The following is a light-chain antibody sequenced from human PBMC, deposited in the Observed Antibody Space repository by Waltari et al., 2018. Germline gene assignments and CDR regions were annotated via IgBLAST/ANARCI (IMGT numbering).Light chain of an antibody. Sequence: DIQMTQSPSTLSASVGDTVTFTCRASESISTWLAWYQQRPGKSPKLLIYKASYVETGVPSRFSGSGSGTEFILTISSLRPDDSATYYCQQYRNYYTFGQGTKLEIK. V-gene: IGKV1-5*03. CDR2: KAS. CDR3: QQYRNYYT. J-gene: IGKJ2*01. CDR1: ESISTW.